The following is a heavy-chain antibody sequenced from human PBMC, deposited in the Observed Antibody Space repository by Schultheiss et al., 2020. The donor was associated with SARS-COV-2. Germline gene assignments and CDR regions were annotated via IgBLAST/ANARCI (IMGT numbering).Heavy chain of an antibody. CDR3: ARETGYSSSCYGY. Sequence: SETLSLTCAVYGGSFSGYYWSWIRQPPGKGLEWIGEINHSGSTNYNPSLKSRVTISVDTSKNQFSLKLSSVTAADTAVYYCARETGYSSSCYGYWGHGTLVTVSS. CDR2: INHSGST. CDR1: GGSFSGYY. D-gene: IGHD6-13*01. J-gene: IGHJ4*01. V-gene: IGHV4-34*01.